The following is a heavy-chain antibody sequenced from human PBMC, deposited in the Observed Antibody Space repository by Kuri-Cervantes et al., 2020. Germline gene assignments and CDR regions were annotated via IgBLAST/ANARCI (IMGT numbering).Heavy chain of an antibody. D-gene: IGHD5-12*01. CDR3: ARTREFSGYDNQYYYYMDV. V-gene: IGHV4-59*01. CDR1: GGSISGYY. CDR2: IYYSGST. Sequence: GSLRLSCTVSGGSISGYYWSWIRQPPGKGLEWIGYIYYSGSTNYNPSLKSRVTISVDTSKNQFSLKLSSVTAADTAVYYCARTREFSGYDNQYYYYMDVWGKGTTVTVSS. J-gene: IGHJ6*03.